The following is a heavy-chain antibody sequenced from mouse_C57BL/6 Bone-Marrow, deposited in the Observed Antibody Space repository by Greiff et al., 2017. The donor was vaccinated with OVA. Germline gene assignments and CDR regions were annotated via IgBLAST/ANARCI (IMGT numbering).Heavy chain of an antibody. D-gene: IGHD2-3*01. J-gene: IGHJ3*01. V-gene: IGHV1-81*01. CDR1: GYTFTSYG. CDR2: IYPRSGNT. CDR3: ARGDGYYDAWFAY. Sequence: QVQLKESGAELARPGASVKLSCKASGYTFTSYGISWVKQRTGQGLEWIGEIYPRSGNTYYNEKFKGKATLTADKSSSTAYMELRSLTSEDSAVYVCARGDGYYDAWFAYWGQGTLVTVSA.